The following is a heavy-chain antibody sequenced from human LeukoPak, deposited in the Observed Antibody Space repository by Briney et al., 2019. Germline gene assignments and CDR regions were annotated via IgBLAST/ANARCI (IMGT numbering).Heavy chain of an antibody. J-gene: IGHJ4*02. D-gene: IGHD3-22*01. CDR3: ARGRGTHYYDSSGYYYGDY. V-gene: IGHV3-21*01. Sequence: PGGSLRLSCAASGFTFSSYSMNWVRQAPGKGLEWVSSISSSSSYIYYADSVKGRFTISRDNAKNSLYLQMNSLRAEDTAVYYCARGRGTHYYDSSGYYYGDYWGQGTLVTVSS. CDR1: GFTFSSYS. CDR2: ISSSSSYI.